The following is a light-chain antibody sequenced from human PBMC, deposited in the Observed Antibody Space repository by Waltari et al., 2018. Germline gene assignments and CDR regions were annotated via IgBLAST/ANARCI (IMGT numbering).Light chain of an antibody. Sequence: QSALTQPASVSGSPGQSITISCTGTSSDVGGYNYVSGYQQPPGKAPKLLIYEVSNRPSGVSNRFSGSKSGNTASLTISGLQAEDEADYYCSSYTSSSTVVFGGGTKLTVL. CDR1: SSDVGGYNY. J-gene: IGLJ2*01. CDR3: SSYTSSSTVV. CDR2: EVS. V-gene: IGLV2-14*01.